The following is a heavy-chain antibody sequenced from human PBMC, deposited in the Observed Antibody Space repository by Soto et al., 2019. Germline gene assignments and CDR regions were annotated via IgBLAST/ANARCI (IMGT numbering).Heavy chain of an antibody. CDR3: ASSRVRGVIIT. D-gene: IGHD3-10*01. J-gene: IGHJ4*02. CDR2: INHSGST. CDR1: GGSFSGYY. V-gene: IGHV4-34*01. Sequence: QVQLQQWGAGLLKPSETLSLTCAVYGGSFSGYYWSWIRQPPGKGLEWIGEINHSGSTNYNPSFRSRVTISVDTSKNQFSLKLSSVTAADTAVYYCASSRVRGVIITGGQGTLVTVSS.